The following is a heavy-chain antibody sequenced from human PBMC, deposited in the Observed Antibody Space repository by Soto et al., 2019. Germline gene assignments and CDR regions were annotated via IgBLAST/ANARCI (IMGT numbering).Heavy chain of an antibody. CDR3: AKVGIGMFSHKHHFDH. CDR1: GFTFSSFG. CDR2: ISGSGDSS. Sequence: EVQLLDSGGDLAQPGGSVRLSCTAPGFTFSSFGMAWVRQAPGKGLEWFSAISGSGDSSYYADSVKDRFTISRDNPTNTLYLQMNNLRAEDTAVYYCAKVGIGMFSHKHHFDHWGQGTQVTVSS. J-gene: IGHJ4*02. D-gene: IGHD2-2*03. V-gene: IGHV3-23*01.